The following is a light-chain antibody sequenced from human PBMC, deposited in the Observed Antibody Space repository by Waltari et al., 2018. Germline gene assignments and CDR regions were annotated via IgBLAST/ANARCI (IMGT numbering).Light chain of an antibody. Sequence: DIQMTQSPSSLSASVGDRVTITCRASQSITNYLNWYQQKPGKAPKLLIYAASSLQSGVPSRFSGSGSGTEFTLTISSLQPEDFAAYYCQQSYSIPRTFGLGTKLEIK. CDR3: QQSYSIPRT. CDR1: QSITNY. CDR2: AAS. J-gene: IGKJ2*01. V-gene: IGKV1-39*01.